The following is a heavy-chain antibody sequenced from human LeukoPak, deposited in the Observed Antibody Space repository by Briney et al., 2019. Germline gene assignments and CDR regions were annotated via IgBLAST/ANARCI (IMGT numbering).Heavy chain of an antibody. Sequence: SVKVSCKASGGTFSSYAMSWVRQAPGQGLEWMGGIIPIFGTANYAQKFQGRVTITTDESTSTAYMELSSLRSEDTAVYYCARGRYDSRGYYSFDYWGQGTLVTVSS. CDR2: IIPIFGTA. CDR3: ARGRYDSRGYYSFDY. J-gene: IGHJ4*02. V-gene: IGHV1-69*05. D-gene: IGHD3-22*01. CDR1: GGTFSSYA.